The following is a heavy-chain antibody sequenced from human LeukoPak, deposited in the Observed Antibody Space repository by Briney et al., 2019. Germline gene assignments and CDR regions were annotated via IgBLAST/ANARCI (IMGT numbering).Heavy chain of an antibody. J-gene: IGHJ3*02. V-gene: IGHV1-58*01. CDR2: IVVGSGNT. D-gene: IGHD2-8*02. CDR1: GFTFTTSA. CDR3: AAVPNANAWYWDDAFDI. Sequence: EASVKVSCKASGFTFTTSAVQWVRQARGQRLEWIGRIVVGSGNTDHAQKFQGRLTITRDISTSTAYMELSSLTSDDTAVYYCAAVPNANAWYWDDAFDIWGQGTMVTVPS.